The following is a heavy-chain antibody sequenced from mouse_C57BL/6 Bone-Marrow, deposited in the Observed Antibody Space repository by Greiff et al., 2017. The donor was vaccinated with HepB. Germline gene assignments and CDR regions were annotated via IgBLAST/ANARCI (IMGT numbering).Heavy chain of an antibody. CDR2: ISYSGST. D-gene: IGHD2-4*01. V-gene: IGHV3-1*01. Sequence: EVKLMESGPGMVKPSQSLSLTCTVTGYSITSGYDWHWIRHFPGNKLEWMGYISYSGSTNYNPSLKSRISITHDTSKNHFFLKLNSVTTEDTATYYCARDGDDYDDWFAYWGQGTLVTVSA. CDR1: GYSITSGYD. CDR3: ARDGDDYDDWFAY. J-gene: IGHJ3*01.